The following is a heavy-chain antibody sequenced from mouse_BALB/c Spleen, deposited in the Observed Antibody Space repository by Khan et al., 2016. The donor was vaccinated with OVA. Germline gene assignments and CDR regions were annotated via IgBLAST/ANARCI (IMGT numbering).Heavy chain of an antibody. V-gene: IGHV2-6-4*01. D-gene: IGHD2-10*02. Sequence: VQLVESGPGLVAPSQSLSITCTVSGFSLSRYSVHWVRQPPGKGLEWLGMIWSGGSTDYNSALTSRLSISKDNSKSQVFLKMNSLQTCDTAMYYCARKKYGNYVSLDYWGQGTSVTVSS. CDR2: IWSGGST. CDR3: ARKKYGNYVSLDY. J-gene: IGHJ4*01. CDR1: GFSLSRYS.